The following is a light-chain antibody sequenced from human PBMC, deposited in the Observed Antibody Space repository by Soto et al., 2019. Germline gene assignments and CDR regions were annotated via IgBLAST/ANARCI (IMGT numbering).Light chain of an antibody. Sequence: EIVLTQSPGTLSLSPGEGATLSCRASQAVGSNLAWYQQRPGQAPRLLIYDASTRATGIPHRFSGGGSGTDFTLTISSLQSDDFAVYYCQHFNKWPHMPAFGGGTKLAIK. J-gene: IGKJ4*01. CDR2: DAS. CDR1: QAVGSN. CDR3: QHFNKWPHMPA. V-gene: IGKV3-15*01.